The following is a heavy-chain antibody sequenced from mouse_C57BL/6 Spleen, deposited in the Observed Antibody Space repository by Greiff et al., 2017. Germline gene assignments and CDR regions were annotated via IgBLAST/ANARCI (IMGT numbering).Heavy chain of an antibody. D-gene: IGHD3-3*01. CDR2: INPNNGGT. V-gene: IGHV1-26*01. J-gene: IGHJ4*01. Sequence: VQLKQSGPELVKPGASVQISCKASGYTFTDYYMNWVKQSHGKSLEWIGDINPNNGGTSYNQKFKGKATLTVDKSSSTAYMELRSLTSEDSAVYYCARGTNYYAMDYWGQGTSVTVSS. CDR1: GYTFTDYY. CDR3: ARGTNYYAMDY.